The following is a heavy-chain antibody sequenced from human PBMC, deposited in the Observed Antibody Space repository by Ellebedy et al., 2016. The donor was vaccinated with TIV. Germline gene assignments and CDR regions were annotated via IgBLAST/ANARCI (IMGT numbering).Heavy chain of an antibody. CDR3: ARGGNWQFDY. D-gene: IGHD1-1*01. J-gene: IGHJ4*02. CDR1: GGSISSSSYY. V-gene: IGHV4-61*05. CDR2: IYYSGST. Sequence: MPSETLSLTCTVSGGSISSSSYYWGWIRQPPGKGLEWIGYIYYSGSTNYNPSLKSRVTMSVDKSKNQFSLNLNSVTAADTAVYYCARGGNWQFDYWGQGTLVTVSS.